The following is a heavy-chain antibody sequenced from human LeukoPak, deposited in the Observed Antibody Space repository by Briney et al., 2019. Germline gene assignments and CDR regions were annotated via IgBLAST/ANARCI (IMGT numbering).Heavy chain of an antibody. J-gene: IGHJ4*02. CDR3: ARDLSCSGGSCYDY. CDR2: ISSSGSTI. CDR1: GFTFSSYE. D-gene: IGHD2-15*01. V-gene: IGHV3-48*03. Sequence: PGGSLRLSCAASGFTFSSYEMNWVRQAPGKWLEWVSYISSSGSTIYYADSVKGRFTISRDNAKNSLYLQMNSLRAEDTAVYYCARDLSCSGGSCYDYWGQGTLVTVSS.